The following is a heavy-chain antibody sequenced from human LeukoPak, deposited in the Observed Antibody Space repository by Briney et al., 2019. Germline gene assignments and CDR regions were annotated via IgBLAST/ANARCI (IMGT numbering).Heavy chain of an antibody. Sequence: PSETLSLSCTVAGGSISSSSYYWGWIRQPPGKGLEWIGSSDYSGSTYYHPSLKSRVTISVDTSKNQFSLKLSSVTAADTAVYYCARLERRWYAILTRQNAFDIWGQGTMVTVSS. V-gene: IGHV4-39*01. CDR2: SDYSGST. J-gene: IGHJ3*02. CDR3: ARLERRWYAILTRQNAFDI. CDR1: GGSISSSSYY. D-gene: IGHD3-9*01.